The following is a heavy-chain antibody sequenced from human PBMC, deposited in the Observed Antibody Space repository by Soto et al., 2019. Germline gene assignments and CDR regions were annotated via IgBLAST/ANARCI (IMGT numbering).Heavy chain of an antibody. D-gene: IGHD3-10*02. V-gene: IGHV4-39*01. CDR1: GDSISSSSYY. J-gene: IGHJ4*02. CDR2: IYYSGNT. Sequence: SETLSLTCTVSGDSISSSSYYWGWIRQPPGKGLEWIGNIYYSGNTYYNPSLKGRVTISVDTSKSQFSLKLSSVTAADTAVYYCSRIYVWGVYYFDYWGQGTLVTVSS. CDR3: SRIYVWGVYYFDY.